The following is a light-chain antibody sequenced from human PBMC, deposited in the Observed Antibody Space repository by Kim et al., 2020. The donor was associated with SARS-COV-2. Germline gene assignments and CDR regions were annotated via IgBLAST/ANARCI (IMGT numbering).Light chain of an antibody. CDR3: HQYYSSPYT. J-gene: IGKJ2*01. CDR1: QNVLYNSNNRNY. V-gene: IGKV4-1*01. Sequence: DIVMTQSPDSLTVSLGERATINCRSSQNVLYNSNNRNYLAWFQQKPGQPPKLLIYWASTRNSGVPDRFSGSGSRTDFTLTITSLQAEDVAVYFCHQYYSSPYTFGQGTKLEI. CDR2: WAS.